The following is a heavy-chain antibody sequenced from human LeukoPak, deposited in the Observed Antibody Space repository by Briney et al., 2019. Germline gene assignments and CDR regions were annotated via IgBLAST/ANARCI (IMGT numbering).Heavy chain of an antibody. V-gene: IGHV3-13*01. CDR1: GFTFTNYD. CDR2: IGTAGDT. D-gene: IGHD6-13*01. Sequence: PGGSLRLSCAASGFTFTNYDMHWVRQAAGKGLEWVSAIGTAGDTYYPGSVKGRFTISRENAKNSLHLQMNSLSAGDTAVYYCASSPAYSSSWYAIDNWGQGTLVTVSS. CDR3: ASSPAYSSSWYAIDN. J-gene: IGHJ4*02.